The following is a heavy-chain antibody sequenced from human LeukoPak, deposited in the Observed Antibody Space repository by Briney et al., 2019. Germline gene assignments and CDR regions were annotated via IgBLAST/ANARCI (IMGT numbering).Heavy chain of an antibody. Sequence: ASVKVSCKASGYTFTGYYMHWVRQAPGHGLEWMGWINPNSGGTNYAQKFQGRGTMTRDTSISTAYMELSRLRSDDTAVYYCAGINYYDSSGGGLWGQGTLVTVSS. CDR3: AGINYYDSSGGGL. CDR1: GYTFTGYY. D-gene: IGHD3-22*01. J-gene: IGHJ4*02. V-gene: IGHV1-2*02. CDR2: INPNSGGT.